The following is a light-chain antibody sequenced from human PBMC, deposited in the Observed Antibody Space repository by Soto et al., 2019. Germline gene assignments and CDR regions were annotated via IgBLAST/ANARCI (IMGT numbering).Light chain of an antibody. CDR1: SSNIGTGYD. V-gene: IGLV1-40*01. CDR3: QSFDSSLRGVV. CDR2: SDN. J-gene: IGLJ2*01. Sequence: QSVLTQPPSVSGAPGQRVTISCTGSSSNIGTGYDVHWYQQLPGRAPKLLIYSDNNRPSGVPDRFSGSKSDTSASLAITGLRAEEEADYYCQSFDSSLRGVVFGGGTQLTVL.